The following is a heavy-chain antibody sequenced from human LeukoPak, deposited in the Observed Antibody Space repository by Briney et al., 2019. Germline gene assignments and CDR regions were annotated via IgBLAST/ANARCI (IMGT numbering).Heavy chain of an antibody. V-gene: IGHV3-49*03. CDR2: IRSKADGGTT. CDR1: GFTFRDYN. CDR3: ARDDRPSGHDFDY. D-gene: IGHD6-6*01. J-gene: IGHJ4*02. Sequence: QSGRSLRVSCTASGFTFRDYNINWFRQAPGSGLEWVGFIRSKADGGTTEYAASVKGRFTISRDDSKNVAYLQINNLRAEDTALYYCARDDRPSGHDFDYWGQGTLVTVSS.